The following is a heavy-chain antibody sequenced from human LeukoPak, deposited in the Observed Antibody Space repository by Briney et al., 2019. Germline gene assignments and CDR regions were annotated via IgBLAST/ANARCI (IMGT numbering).Heavy chain of an antibody. CDR2: ISAYNGNT. Sequence: GSVRVSCKASGYMFTSYGFSWVRQAPGQGLEWMGWISAYNGNTNYAQKLQGRVTMTTDTSTSTAYMELRSLRSDDTAVYYCARGRVDTALISYGMDVWGQGTTVTVSS. D-gene: IGHD5-18*01. CDR3: ARGRVDTALISYGMDV. J-gene: IGHJ6*02. V-gene: IGHV1-18*01. CDR1: GYMFTSYG.